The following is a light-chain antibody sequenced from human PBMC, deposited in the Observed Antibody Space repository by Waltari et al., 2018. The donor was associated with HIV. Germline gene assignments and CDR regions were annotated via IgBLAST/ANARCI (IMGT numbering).Light chain of an antibody. Sequence: QSALTQPASVPGSPGQAITIPCTGTISDAGSYTLFSGYQQHPGKAPKLLIYEVSKRPSGVSNRFSGSKSDNTASLTIAGLQAEDEADYYCCSYAGSSTVVFGGGTKLTVL. V-gene: IGLV2-23*02. CDR3: CSYAGSSTVV. J-gene: IGLJ2*01. CDR2: EVS. CDR1: ISDAGSYTL.